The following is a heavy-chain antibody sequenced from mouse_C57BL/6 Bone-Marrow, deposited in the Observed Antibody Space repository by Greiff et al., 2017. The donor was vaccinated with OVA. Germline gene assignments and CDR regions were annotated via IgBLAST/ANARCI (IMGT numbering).Heavy chain of an antibody. D-gene: IGHD2-2*01. CDR2: IDPYDSNN. J-gene: IGHJ4*01. Sequence: VQLQQPGAELVMPGASVKLSCKASGYTFTSYWMHWVKQRPGQGLEWIGEIDPYDSNNTYNQKFKGQSTLTVDKSSSTADMQLSILTSEVSAVYYCASVEDYGYNDYAMDYWGQGTAVTVSS. V-gene: IGHV1-69*01. CDR1: GYTFTSYW. CDR3: ASVEDYGYNDYAMDY.